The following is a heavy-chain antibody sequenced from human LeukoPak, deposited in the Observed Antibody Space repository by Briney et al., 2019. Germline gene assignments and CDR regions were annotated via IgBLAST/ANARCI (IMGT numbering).Heavy chain of an antibody. CDR2: INPSGGNT. V-gene: IGHV1-46*01. D-gene: IGHD3-22*01. CDR1: GYTFTSYY. J-gene: IGHJ2*01. Sequence: ASVEVSCKASGYTFTSYYMHWVRQAPGQGLEWMGIINPSGGNTRYAQKFQGRVTMTRDTSTSTVYMEVSSLRSEDTAVYYCARLDSSATKDRYFDLWGRGTLVTVSS. CDR3: ARLDSSATKDRYFDL.